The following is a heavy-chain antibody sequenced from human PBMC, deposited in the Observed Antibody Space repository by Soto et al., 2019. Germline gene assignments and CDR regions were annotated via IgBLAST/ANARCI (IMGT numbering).Heavy chain of an antibody. J-gene: IGHJ4*02. V-gene: IGHV2-5*02. CDR2: IYWDDDK. CDR3: AHRRRRRAGLGKDIVLMGGFDY. D-gene: IGHD2-8*01. CDR1: GFSLSTSGVG. Sequence: SGPTLVKPTQTLTLTCTFSGFSLSTSGVGVGWIRQPPGKALEWLALIYWDDDKRYSPSLKSRLTITKDTSKNQVVLTMTNMDPVDTATYYCAHRRRRRAGLGKDIVLMGGFDYWGQGTLVTVSS.